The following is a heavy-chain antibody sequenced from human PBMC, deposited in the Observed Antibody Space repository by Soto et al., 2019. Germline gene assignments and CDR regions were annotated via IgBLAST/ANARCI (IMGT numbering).Heavy chain of an antibody. J-gene: IGHJ6*02. D-gene: IGHD3-3*01. CDR1: GYTFTSYD. V-gene: IGHV1-8*01. CDR3: ARGSLRFLEWSNYGMDV. CDR2: MNPNSGNT. Sequence: ASVKVSCKASGYTFTSYDINWVRQATGQGLEWMGWMNPNSGNTGYAQKFQGRVTMTRNTSISTAYMELSSLRSEDTAVYYCARGSLRFLEWSNYGMDVWGQGTTVTV.